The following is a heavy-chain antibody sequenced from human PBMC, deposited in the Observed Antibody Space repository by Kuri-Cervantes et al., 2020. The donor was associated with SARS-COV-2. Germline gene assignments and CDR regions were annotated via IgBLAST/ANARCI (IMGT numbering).Heavy chain of an antibody. CDR1: GYTFTGYY. CDR3: ARDPGSSSQDDY. V-gene: IGHV1-2*02. J-gene: IGHJ4*02. Sequence: ASVKVSCKASGYTFTGYYMHWVRRAPGQGLEWMGWINPNSGGTNYAQKFQGRVTMTRDTSISTAYMELSRLRSDDTAVYYCARDPGSSSQDDYWGQGTLVTVSS. D-gene: IGHD6-6*01. CDR2: INPNSGGT.